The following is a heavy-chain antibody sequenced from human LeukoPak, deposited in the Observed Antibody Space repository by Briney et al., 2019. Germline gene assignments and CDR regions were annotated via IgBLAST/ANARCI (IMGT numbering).Heavy chain of an antibody. CDR2: IVVGSGNT. CDR3: AAVPNANAWYWDDAFDI. Sequence: GASVKVSCKASGFTLTTSAVQWVRQARGQRLECIGRIVVGSGNTDHAQKFQGRLTITRDISTSTAYMELSSLTSDDTAVYYCAAVPNANAWYWDDAFDIWGQGTMVTVSS. D-gene: IGHD2-8*02. CDR1: GFTLTTSA. J-gene: IGHJ3*02. V-gene: IGHV1-58*01.